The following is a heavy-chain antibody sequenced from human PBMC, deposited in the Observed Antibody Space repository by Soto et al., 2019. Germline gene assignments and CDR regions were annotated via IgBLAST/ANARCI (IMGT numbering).Heavy chain of an antibody. J-gene: IGHJ6*02. CDR1: GYTFTSYY. CDR2: INPSGGST. CDR3: ARGNYPTYYYGSGSQGHYGMDV. V-gene: IGHV1-46*01. Sequence: GASVKVSCKASGYTFTSYYMHWVRQAPGQGLEWMGIINPSGGSTSYAQKFQGRVTMTRDTSTSTVYMELSSLRSEDTAVYYCARGNYPTYYYGSGSQGHYGMDVWGQGTTVTVSS. D-gene: IGHD3-10*01.